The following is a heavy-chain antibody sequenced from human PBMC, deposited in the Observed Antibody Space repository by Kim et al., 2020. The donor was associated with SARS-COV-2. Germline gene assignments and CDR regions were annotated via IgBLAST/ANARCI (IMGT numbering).Heavy chain of an antibody. CDR3: AREGERVLMVYADYYYYYGMDV. V-gene: IGHV1-69*13. J-gene: IGHJ6*02. CDR2: IIPIFGTA. CDR1: GGTFSSYA. Sequence: SVKVSCKASGGTFSSYAISWVRQAPGQGLEWMGGIIPIFGTANYAQKFQGRVTITADESTSTAYMELSSLRSEDTAVYYCAREGERVLMVYADYYYYYGMDVWGQGTTVTVSS. D-gene: IGHD2-8*01.